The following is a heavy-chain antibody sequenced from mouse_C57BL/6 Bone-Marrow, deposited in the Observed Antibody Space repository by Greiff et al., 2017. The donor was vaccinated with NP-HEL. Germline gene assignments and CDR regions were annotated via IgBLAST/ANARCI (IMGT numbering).Heavy chain of an antibody. J-gene: IGHJ2*01. D-gene: IGHD2-5*01. CDR3: ATTYYSNLGKN. CDR1: GYAFSSSW. V-gene: IGHV1-82*01. CDR2: IYPGDGDT. Sequence: QVQLQQSGPELVKPGASVKISCKASGYAFSSSWMNWVKQRPGKGLEWIGRIYPGDGDTNYNGKFKGKATLTADKSSSSAYMQLSSLTSEDSAVYFCATTYYSNLGKNWGQGTTLTVSS.